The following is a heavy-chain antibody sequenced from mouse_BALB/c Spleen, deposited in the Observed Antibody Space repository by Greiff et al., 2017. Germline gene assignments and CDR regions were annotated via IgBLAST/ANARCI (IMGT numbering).Heavy chain of an antibody. V-gene: IGHV7-3*02. CDR1: GFTFTDYY. D-gene: IGHD3-1*01. CDR3: ARDRGHEGYAMDY. CDR2: IRNKANGYTT. J-gene: IGHJ4*01. Sequence: EVQLVESGGGLVQPGGSLRLSCATSGFTFTDYYMSWVRQPPGKALEWLGFIRNKANGYTTEYSASVKGRFTISRDNSQSILYLQMNTLRAEDSATKYCARDRGHEGYAMDYWGQGTSVTVSS.